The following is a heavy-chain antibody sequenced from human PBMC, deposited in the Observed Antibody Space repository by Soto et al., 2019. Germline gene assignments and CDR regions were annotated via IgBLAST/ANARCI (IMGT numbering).Heavy chain of an antibody. J-gene: IGHJ5*02. Sequence: SETLSLTCTVSGGSISSGGYYWSWIRQHPGKGLEWIGYIYYSGSTYYNPSLKSRVTISVDTSKNQFSLKLSSVTPEDTAVYFCAKGDNLGPKTGYAFDPWGQGIMVTVS. CDR2: IYYSGST. V-gene: IGHV4-31*03. CDR3: AKGDNLGPKTGYAFDP. D-gene: IGHD5-12*01. CDR1: GGSISSGGYY.